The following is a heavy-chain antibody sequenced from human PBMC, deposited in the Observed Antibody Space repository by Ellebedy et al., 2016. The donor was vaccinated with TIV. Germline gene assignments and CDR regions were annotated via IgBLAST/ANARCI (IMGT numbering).Heavy chain of an antibody. V-gene: IGHV3-74*01. CDR2: IKSDGGST. CDR3: VRGEPIADY. J-gene: IGHJ4*02. Sequence: GESLKISXAATGFDFRSYGITWVRQAAGKGLVWVSHIKSDGGSTIYADSVKGRFTISRDNSKNMLYLQMNSLRAEDTAVYYCVRGEPIADYWGQGILVTVSS. CDR1: GFDFRSYG. D-gene: IGHD1-14*01.